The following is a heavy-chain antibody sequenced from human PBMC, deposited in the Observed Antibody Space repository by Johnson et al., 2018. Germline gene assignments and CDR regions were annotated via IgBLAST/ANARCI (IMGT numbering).Heavy chain of an antibody. CDR1: GFTFNNSA. CDR3: AADQEVGATRGVLVYFQH. Sequence: QLVQSGPEVQKXGTSVKVSCKASGFTFNNSAVQWVRQARGQRLEWVGWIVVGSGNTNYAQKFQERVTITRDMSTSTAYMELSSLRAEDTAVYYCAADQEVGATRGVLVYFQHWGQGTLVTVSS. V-gene: IGHV1-58*01. D-gene: IGHD1-26*01. J-gene: IGHJ1*01. CDR2: IVVGSGNT.